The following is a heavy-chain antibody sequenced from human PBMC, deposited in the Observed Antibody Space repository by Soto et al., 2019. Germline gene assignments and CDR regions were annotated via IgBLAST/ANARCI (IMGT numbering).Heavy chain of an antibody. CDR1: GGSITSGGYY. CDR2: IYYSGST. V-gene: IGHV4-39*01. J-gene: IGHJ6*02. CDR3: AMQWLANYYYYGMDV. Sequence: SETLSLTCTVSGGSITSGGYYWGWIRQHPGKGLEWIGSIYYSGSTYYNPSLKSRVTISVDTSKNQFSLKLSSVTAADTAVYYCAMQWLANYYYYGMDVWGQGTSDTGSS. D-gene: IGHD6-19*01.